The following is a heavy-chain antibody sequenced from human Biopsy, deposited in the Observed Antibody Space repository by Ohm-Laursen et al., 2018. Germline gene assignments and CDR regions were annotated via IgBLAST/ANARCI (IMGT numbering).Heavy chain of an antibody. J-gene: IGHJ4*02. D-gene: IGHD6-19*01. CDR3: ARGMRSSGWPYFDS. Sequence: GTLSLTCAVSGDSVSSGSFYWTWIRQPPGQGLEYIGYIYDRGSTANYNPSLESRVTMSVDMPKNQFSLKLSSVAAADTAIYYCARGMRSSGWPYFDSWGQGTLVTVSS. CDR2: IYDRGSTA. V-gene: IGHV4-61*01. CDR1: GDSVSSGSFY.